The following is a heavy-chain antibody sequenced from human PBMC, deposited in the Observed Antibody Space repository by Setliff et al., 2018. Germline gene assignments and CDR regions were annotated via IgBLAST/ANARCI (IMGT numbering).Heavy chain of an antibody. D-gene: IGHD3-22*01. CDR1: GFTFSTYG. CDR3: AAGDYYDSSGYSDY. CDR2: LNNDGTTI. Sequence: PGGSLRLSCAASGFTFSTYGLNWVRQAPGKGLEWISYLNNDGTTIYYADSVRGRFTISRDNARDSLYLQMNSLRAEDTAVYYCAAGDYYDSSGYSDYWGQGTLVTVSS. V-gene: IGHV3-48*04. J-gene: IGHJ4*02.